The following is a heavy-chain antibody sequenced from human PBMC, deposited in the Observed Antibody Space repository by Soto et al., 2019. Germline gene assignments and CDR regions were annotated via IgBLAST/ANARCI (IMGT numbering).Heavy chain of an antibody. CDR2: INHTGNT. D-gene: IGHD5-18*01. CDR1: GVSFSGYY. V-gene: IGHV4-34*01. CDR3: AVRGYSYGFDY. J-gene: IGHJ4*02. Sequence: PSETLSLTCAVYGVSFSGYYWSWIRQPPGRGLEWIGEINHTGNTNYNPSLKSRITISIDTSKNLLSLDLRSVTAADTAVYYCAVRGYSYGFDYWGQGTLVTVSS.